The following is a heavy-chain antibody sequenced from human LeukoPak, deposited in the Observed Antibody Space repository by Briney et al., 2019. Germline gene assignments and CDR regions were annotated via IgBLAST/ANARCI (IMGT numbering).Heavy chain of an antibody. J-gene: IGHJ3*02. CDR3: ARGRSGYGSDAFYI. Sequence: PSETLSLTCTVSGGSISSGDYYWSWIRQPPGKGLEWIGYIYYSGSTYYNPSLKSRVTISVDTSKNQFSLKLSSVTAADTAVYYCARGRSGYGSDAFYIWGQERIVSVSP. CDR2: IYYSGST. V-gene: IGHV4-30-4*08. CDR1: GGSISSGDYY. D-gene: IGHD5-12*01.